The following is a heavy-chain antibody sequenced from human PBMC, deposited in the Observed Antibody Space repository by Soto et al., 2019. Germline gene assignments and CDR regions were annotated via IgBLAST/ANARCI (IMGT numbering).Heavy chain of an antibody. V-gene: IGHV1-46*01. D-gene: IGHD3-22*01. CDR3: ARDADSSDYWDHDAFDI. Sequence: ASVKVSCKASGYTFTSYYMHWVRQAPGQGLEWMGIINPSGGSTSYAQKFQGRVTMTRDTSTSTVYMELSSLRSEDTAVYYCARDADSSDYWDHDAFDISAQEKMVPVSS. CDR1: GYTFTSYY. CDR2: INPSGGST. J-gene: IGHJ3*02.